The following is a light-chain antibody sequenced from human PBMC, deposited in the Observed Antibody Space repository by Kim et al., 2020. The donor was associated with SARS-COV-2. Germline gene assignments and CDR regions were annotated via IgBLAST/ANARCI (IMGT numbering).Light chain of an antibody. CDR3: LLYYDGYRI. CDR2: DTS. V-gene: IGLV7-46*01. CDR1: TGAVTSGHQ. Sequence: PGGTVTLTCGSSTGAVTSGHQPYWFQQKPGQAPSTMIYDTSNKHSWTPARLSGSLLGGKAALTLSGALPEDEAEYYCLLYYDGYRIFGGGTQLTVL. J-gene: IGLJ2*01.